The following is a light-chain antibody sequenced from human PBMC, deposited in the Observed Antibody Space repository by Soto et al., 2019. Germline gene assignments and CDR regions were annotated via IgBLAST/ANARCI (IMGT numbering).Light chain of an antibody. Sequence: QSALTQPASVSGSPGQSITISCTGTSSDVGGYNYVSWYQQHPGKAPKLMIYDVSNQPSGVSNRFSGSKSGNTDSLAISGLQAEDAADYYCSSYTSSSANYVFGTGTKLTVL. V-gene: IGLV2-14*01. J-gene: IGLJ1*01. CDR2: DVS. CDR3: SSYTSSSANYV. CDR1: SSDVGGYNY.